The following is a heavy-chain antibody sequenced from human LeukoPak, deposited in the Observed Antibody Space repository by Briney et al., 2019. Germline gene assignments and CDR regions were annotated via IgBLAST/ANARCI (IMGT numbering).Heavy chain of an antibody. J-gene: IGHJ4*02. CDR2: ISYDGSNK. D-gene: IGHD2-2*01. Sequence: GGSLRLSFAASGFTFSSYGMHWVRQAPGKGLEWVAVISYDGSNKYYADSVKGRFTISRDNSKNTLYLQMNSLRAEDTAVYYCAKDYCRSTSCPNYWGQGTLVTVSS. V-gene: IGHV3-30*18. CDR3: AKDYCRSTSCPNY. CDR1: GFTFSSYG.